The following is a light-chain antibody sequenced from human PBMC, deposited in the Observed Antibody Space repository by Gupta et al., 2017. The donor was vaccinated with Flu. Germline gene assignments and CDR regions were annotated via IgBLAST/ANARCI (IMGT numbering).Light chain of an antibody. Sequence: QSVLTQPPSVSAAPGQKVTISCSGTNSNIGHKYVSWYQQLPGTAPKLLIYEYNKRPSGIPDRFSGSKSGTSATLGIAGLQSGDEADYYCGTWDTSLSHVVFGGGTKLTVL. V-gene: IGLV1-51*02. CDR1: NSNIGHKY. J-gene: IGLJ2*01. CDR3: GTWDTSLSHVV. CDR2: EYN.